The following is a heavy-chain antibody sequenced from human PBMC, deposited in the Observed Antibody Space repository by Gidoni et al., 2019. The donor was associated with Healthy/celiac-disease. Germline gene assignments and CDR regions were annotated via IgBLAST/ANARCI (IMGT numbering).Heavy chain of an antibody. CDR1: GYTCTNYY. CDR3: ARSRGSASGLFDP. CDR2: IKPSGGST. V-gene: IGHV1-46*04. Sequence: QVQLVQSGAEVKKPGASVKVSCKASGYTCTNYYIHWVRQAPGQGPEWVGIIKPSGGSTSYAQKLRGTVTMTRYTSTLTFYMDLSSLRTEDTAVYYCARSRGSASGLFDPWGQGTLVTVSS. J-gene: IGHJ5*02. D-gene: IGHD3-16*01.